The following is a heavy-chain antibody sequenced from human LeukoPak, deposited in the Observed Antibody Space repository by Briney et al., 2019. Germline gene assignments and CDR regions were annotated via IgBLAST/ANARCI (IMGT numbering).Heavy chain of an antibody. CDR2: IKQDGSEK. Sequence: GGSLRLSCAASGFTFGSYWTSWVRQAPGKGLEWVANIKQDGSEKYYVDSVKGRFTISRDNAKNSLYLQMNSLRAEDTAMYYCAVDIVVVVAAWDYMDVWGKGTTVTVSS. V-gene: IGHV3-7*01. D-gene: IGHD2-15*01. J-gene: IGHJ6*03. CDR3: AVDIVVVVAAWDYMDV. CDR1: GFTFGSYW.